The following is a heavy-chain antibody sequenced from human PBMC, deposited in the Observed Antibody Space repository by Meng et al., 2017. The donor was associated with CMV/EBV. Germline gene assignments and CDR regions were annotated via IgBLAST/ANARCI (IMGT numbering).Heavy chain of an antibody. D-gene: IGHD2-2*01. V-gene: IGHV1-8*01. J-gene: IGHJ5*02. CDR1: YD. CDR3: ARGAVVVVPAAGPRRYNWFDP. CDR2: INPNSGNT. Sequence: YDINWGQQATEQGLEWMGRINPNSGNTDYAQKFQGRVTMTRNTSISTAYMERSSLRSEDTAVYYCARGAVVVVPAAGPRRYNWFDPWGQGTLVTVSS.